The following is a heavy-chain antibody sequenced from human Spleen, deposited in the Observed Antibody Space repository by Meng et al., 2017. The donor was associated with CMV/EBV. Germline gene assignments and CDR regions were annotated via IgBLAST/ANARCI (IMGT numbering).Heavy chain of an antibody. Sequence: SLKISCTASGFTFDAFAMHWVRQTPGEGLEWVSGFSGNTGFIAYADSVKGRFTISRDNAKKTLSLQMDSLRPEDTALYYCAKGGGERVTFDAMDVWGQGTTVTVSS. CDR2: FSGNTGFI. CDR3: AKGGGERVTFDAMDV. J-gene: IGHJ6*02. D-gene: IGHD2-21*02. V-gene: IGHV3-9*01. CDR1: GFTFDAFA.